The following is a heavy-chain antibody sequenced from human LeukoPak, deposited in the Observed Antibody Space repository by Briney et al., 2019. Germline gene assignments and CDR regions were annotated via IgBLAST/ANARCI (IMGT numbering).Heavy chain of an antibody. CDR3: ARGGSQLLCHGFPYGMDV. V-gene: IGHV1-8*01. CDR2: MNPNSGNT. J-gene: IGHJ6*02. CDR1: GYTFTSYD. D-gene: IGHD2-2*01. Sequence: ASVKVSCKASGYTFTSYDINWVRQATGQGLEWMGWMNPNSGNTGYAQKFQGRVTMTRNTSISTAYMELSSLRSEDTAVYYCARGGSQLLCHGFPYGMDVWGQGTTVTVSS.